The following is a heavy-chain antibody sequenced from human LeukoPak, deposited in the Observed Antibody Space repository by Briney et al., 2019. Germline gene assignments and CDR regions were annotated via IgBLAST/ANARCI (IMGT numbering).Heavy chain of an antibody. Sequence: SQTLSLTCAVSGGSISSGGYSWSWIRQPPGKGLEWIGYIYYSGSTYYNPSLKSRVTISVDTSKNQFSLKLSSVTAADTAVYYCVRDRHWTNDWVFDYWGQGTPVTVSS. J-gene: IGHJ4*02. V-gene: IGHV4-30-4*07. CDR3: VRDRHWTNDWVFDY. D-gene: IGHD1/OR15-1a*01. CDR2: IYYSGST. CDR1: GGSISSGGYS.